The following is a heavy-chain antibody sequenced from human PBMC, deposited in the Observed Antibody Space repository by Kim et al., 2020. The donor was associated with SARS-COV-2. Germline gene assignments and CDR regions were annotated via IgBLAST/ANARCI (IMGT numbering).Heavy chain of an antibody. J-gene: IGHJ5*02. V-gene: IGHV6-1*01. CDR3: ARAVAGRNWFDP. Sequence: EYAESVKSRIIINSDTTKNQFSLHLESVTPEDTAVYYCARAVAGRNWFDPWGQGTLVTVSS. D-gene: IGHD6-19*01.